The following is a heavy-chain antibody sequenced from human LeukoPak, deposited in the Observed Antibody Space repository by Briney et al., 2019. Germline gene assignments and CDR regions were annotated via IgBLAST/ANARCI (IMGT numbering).Heavy chain of an antibody. J-gene: IGHJ4*02. CDR1: GGSISSHY. Sequence: SETLSLTCTVSGGSISSHYWSWIRQPPGKGLEWIGYIYYSGTTNYNPSLKSRVTISVDTSKNQFSLKLSSVTAADTAVYYCARGVYIAAAQYGYWGRGTLVTVSS. CDR2: IYYSGTT. CDR3: ARGVYIAAAQYGY. V-gene: IGHV4-59*11. D-gene: IGHD6-13*01.